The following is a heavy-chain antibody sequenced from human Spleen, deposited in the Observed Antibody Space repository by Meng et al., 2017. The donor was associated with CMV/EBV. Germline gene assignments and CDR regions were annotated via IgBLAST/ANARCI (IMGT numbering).Heavy chain of an antibody. J-gene: IGHJ4*02. Sequence: KVSCQTSGYTFTSYLITWVRQAPGQGLEWMGWISPYNGNTKYAHKFQGRVTLTTDTSTNTAYMDLRSLQSDDTAVYYCVRDRWSPDYWGQGTVVTVSS. D-gene: IGHD3-3*01. CDR1: GYTFTSYL. V-gene: IGHV1-18*01. CDR2: ISPYNGNT. CDR3: VRDRWSPDY.